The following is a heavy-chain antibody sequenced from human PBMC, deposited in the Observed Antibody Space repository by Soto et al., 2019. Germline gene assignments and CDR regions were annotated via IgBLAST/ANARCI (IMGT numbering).Heavy chain of an antibody. D-gene: IGHD6-13*01. V-gene: IGHV4-34*01. J-gene: IGHJ5*02. Sequence: QVQLQQWGAGLLKPSETLPLTCAVYGGSFSGYYWSWIRQPPGKGLEWIGEINRSGSTNYNPSLKSRVTISVDTSKNQFSLKLSSVTAADTAVYYCARGGRSSSWYSPNWFDPWGQGTLVTVSS. CDR3: ARGGRSSSWYSPNWFDP. CDR1: GGSFSGYY. CDR2: INRSGST.